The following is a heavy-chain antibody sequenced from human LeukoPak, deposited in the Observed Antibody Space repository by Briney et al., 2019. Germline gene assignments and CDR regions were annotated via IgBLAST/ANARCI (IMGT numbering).Heavy chain of an antibody. V-gene: IGHV4-59*01. Sequence: PSETLSLTCTVSGGSISSYYWSWIRQPPGKGLEWIGYIYYSGSTNYNPSLKSRVTISVDTSKNQFSLKLSSVTAADTAVYYCARGDHGPDYWGQGTLVTVSS. CDR1: GGSISSYY. CDR3: ARGDHGPDY. J-gene: IGHJ4*02. CDR2: IYYSGST. D-gene: IGHD1-14*01.